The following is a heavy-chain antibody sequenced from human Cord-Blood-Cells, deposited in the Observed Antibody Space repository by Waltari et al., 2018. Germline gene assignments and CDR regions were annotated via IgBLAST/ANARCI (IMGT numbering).Heavy chain of an antibody. CDR1: GGSISSSSYY. V-gene: IGHV4-39*07. D-gene: IGHD4-17*01. CDR2: IYYSGST. CDR3: ARSAYGGNSYYYYYYMDV. Sequence: QLQLQESGPGLVKPSETLSLTCTVSGGSISSSSYYWGWIRQPPGKGLEWIGSIYYSGSTDYNPSLTSRVTMSVGTSKNQCSLKLSSVTAADTAVYYCARSAYGGNSYYYYYYMDVWGKGTTVTVS. J-gene: IGHJ6*03.